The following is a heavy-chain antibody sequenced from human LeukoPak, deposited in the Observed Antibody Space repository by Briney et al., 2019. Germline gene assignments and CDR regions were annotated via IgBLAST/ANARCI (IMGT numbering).Heavy chain of an antibody. CDR2: INHSGST. CDR1: GGSISSYY. D-gene: IGHD3-10*01. Sequence: PSETLSLTCTVSGGSISSYYWSWIRQPPGKGLEWIGEINHSGSTNYNPSLKSRVTISVDTSKNQFSLKLSSVTAADTAVYYRARGGLYYYGSGSYYKYFQHWGQGTLVTVSS. J-gene: IGHJ1*01. CDR3: ARGGLYYYGSGSYYKYFQH. V-gene: IGHV4-34*01.